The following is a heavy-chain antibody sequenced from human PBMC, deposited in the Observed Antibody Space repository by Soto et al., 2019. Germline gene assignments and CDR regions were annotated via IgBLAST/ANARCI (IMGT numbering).Heavy chain of an antibody. CDR3: AKEQPRYCSSTSCYGGSFADY. J-gene: IGHJ4*02. CDR2: ISGSGGST. V-gene: IGHV3-23*01. CDR1: GFTFSSYA. D-gene: IGHD2-2*01. Sequence: GGSLRLSCAASGFTFSSYAMSWVRQAPGKGLEWVSAISGSGGSTYYADSVKGRFTISRDNSKNTLYLQMNSLRAEDTAVYYCAKEQPRYCSSTSCYGGSFADYWGQGTLVTVSS.